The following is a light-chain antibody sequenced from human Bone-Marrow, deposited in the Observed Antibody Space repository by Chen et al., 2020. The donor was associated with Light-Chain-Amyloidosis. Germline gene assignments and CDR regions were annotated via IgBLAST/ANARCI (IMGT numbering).Light chain of an antibody. CDR1: QLGNKY. CDR2: EDH. Sequence: SYEVTHAPSVSVSPGQTASITCSGDQLGNKYVSWYQQRPGQSPTLIIYEDHRRPSGVPERFSGSNSGNTATLTISGTQATDESDYYCQAWGGDIVVFGGGTKLTVL. CDR3: QAWGGDIVV. V-gene: IGLV3-1*01. J-gene: IGLJ2*01.